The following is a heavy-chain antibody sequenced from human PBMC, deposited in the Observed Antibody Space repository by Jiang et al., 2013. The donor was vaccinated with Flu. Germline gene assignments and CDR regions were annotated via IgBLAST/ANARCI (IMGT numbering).Heavy chain of an antibody. CDR1: GYTFNTYD. Sequence: GAEVKKPGASVKVSCKASGYTFNTYDISWVRQAPGQGLEWMGWISGNNGKTHYAEKLQDRVTMTTDTSTGTAYMELRSLRSDDTALYYCARDRWAYYDSYGYDSWGQGTLVTVSS. CDR3: ARDRWAYYDSYGYDS. V-gene: IGHV1-18*01. D-gene: IGHD3-22*01. CDR2: ISGNNGKT. J-gene: IGHJ4*02.